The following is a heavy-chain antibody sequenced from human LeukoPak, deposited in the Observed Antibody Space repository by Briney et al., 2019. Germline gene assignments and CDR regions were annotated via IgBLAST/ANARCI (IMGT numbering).Heavy chain of an antibody. CDR3: ARDSYGSGIYYNHYYFDY. CDR1: GFTFSSYA. CDR2: ISYDGSNK. Sequence: GGSLRLSCAASGFTFSSYAMHWVRQAPGKGLEWVAVISYDGSNKYYADSVKGRFTISRDNSKNTMYLQMNSLRAEDTAVYYCARDSYGSGIYYNHYYFDYWGQGTLVTVSS. J-gene: IGHJ4*02. V-gene: IGHV3-30-3*01. D-gene: IGHD3-10*01.